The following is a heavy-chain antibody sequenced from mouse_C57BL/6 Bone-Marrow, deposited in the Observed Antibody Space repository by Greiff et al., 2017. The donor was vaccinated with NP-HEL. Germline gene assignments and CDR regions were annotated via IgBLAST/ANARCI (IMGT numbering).Heavy chain of an antibody. D-gene: IGHD1-1*01. J-gene: IGHJ3*01. V-gene: IGHV1-55*01. CDR2: IYPGSGST. CDR3: ARSNDYGSSVCFAY. CDR1: GYTFTSYW. Sequence: QVQLQQPGAELVKPGASVKMSCKASGYTFTSYWITWVKQRPGQGLEWIGDIYPGSGSTNYNEKFKSKATLTVDTSSSTAYMQLSSLTSEDSAVYYCARSNDYGSSVCFAYWGQGTLVTVSA.